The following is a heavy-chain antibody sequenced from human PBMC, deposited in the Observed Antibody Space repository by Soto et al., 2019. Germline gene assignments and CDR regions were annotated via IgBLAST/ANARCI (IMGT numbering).Heavy chain of an antibody. CDR2: IYYSGST. CDR1: GGSISSYY. D-gene: IGHD6-19*01. J-gene: IGHJ4*02. CDR3: ARGGLLPDY. Sequence: SETLSLTCTVSGGSISSYYWSWIRQPPGKGLEWIGCIYYSGSTNYNPSLKSRVTISVDRSKNQFSLKLSSVTAADTAVYYCARGGLLPDYWGQGTLVTVSS. V-gene: IGHV4-59*12.